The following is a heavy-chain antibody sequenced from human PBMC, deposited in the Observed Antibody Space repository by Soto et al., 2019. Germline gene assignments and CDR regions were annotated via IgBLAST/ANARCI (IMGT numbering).Heavy chain of an antibody. CDR1: GYTFRSHG. Sequence: QVQLVQSGAEVRTPGASVKISCKASGYTFRSHGVQWVRQAPGQRLEWVGWSNGGNGFTKYSQEFQDRVTITRDTAASTIYMELHSLTSDDTAVYYCARLSYSDALGVWGQGTTVTVSS. V-gene: IGHV1-3*02. D-gene: IGHD4-17*01. J-gene: IGHJ6*02. CDR2: SNGGNGFT. CDR3: ARLSYSDALGV.